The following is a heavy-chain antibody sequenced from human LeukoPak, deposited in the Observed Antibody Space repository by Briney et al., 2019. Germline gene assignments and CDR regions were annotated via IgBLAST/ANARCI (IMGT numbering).Heavy chain of an antibody. V-gene: IGHV4-4*07. Sequence: SETLSLTCTVSGGSISSYYWSWIRQPAGKGLEWIGRLYTSGSTSYNPSLKSRVTMSVDTSKNQFSLKLSSVTAADTAVCYCARNYCTNGVCYFNWFDPWGQGTLVTVSS. CDR1: GGSISSYY. D-gene: IGHD2-8*01. CDR2: LYTSGST. J-gene: IGHJ5*02. CDR3: ARNYCTNGVCYFNWFDP.